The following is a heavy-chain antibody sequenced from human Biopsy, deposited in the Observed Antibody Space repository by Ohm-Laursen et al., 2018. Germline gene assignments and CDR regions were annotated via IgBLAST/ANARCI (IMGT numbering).Heavy chain of an antibody. D-gene: IGHD3-22*01. V-gene: IGHV2-5*02. CDR1: GFSLTNGGLS. J-gene: IGHJ4*02. CDR2: IYGDDNK. Sequence: PTQTLTLTGSFSGFSLTNGGLSVGWIRQSPGRALEWLGLIYGDDNKRYSPSLRSRLTITNDTSKNQVVLTLINMDPMDTATYYCAHAIYFDSSAYYFDSWGQGTLVTVSS. CDR3: AHAIYFDSSAYYFDS.